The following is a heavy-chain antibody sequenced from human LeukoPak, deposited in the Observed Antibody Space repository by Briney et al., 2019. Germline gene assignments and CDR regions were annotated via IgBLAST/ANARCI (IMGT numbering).Heavy chain of an antibody. J-gene: IGHJ1*01. CDR1: GGTFSSYA. D-gene: IGHD1-14*01. CDR3: ARGITNPGFQH. CDR2: IIPIFGTA. V-gene: IGHV1-69*13. Sequence: GASVKVSCKASGGTFSSYAISWVRQAPGQGLEWMGGIIPIFGTANYAQKFQGRVTINAHESTSTAYMELSSMRSEDTAVYYCARGITNPGFQHWGQGTMVTVSS.